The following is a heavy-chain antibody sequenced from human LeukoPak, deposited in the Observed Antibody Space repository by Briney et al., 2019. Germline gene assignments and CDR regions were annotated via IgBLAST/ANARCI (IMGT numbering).Heavy chain of an antibody. CDR3: AKGGATVIDY. CDR2: INSDGSST. Sequence: GGSLRLSCAASGFTFSNYWMHWVRQAPGKGVVWVSRINSDGSSTTSADSVKGRFTISRDNAKNTLYLQMNSLRAEDTAVYYCAKGGATVIDYWGQGTLATVSS. J-gene: IGHJ4*02. CDR1: GFTFSNYW. D-gene: IGHD4-17*01. V-gene: IGHV3-74*01.